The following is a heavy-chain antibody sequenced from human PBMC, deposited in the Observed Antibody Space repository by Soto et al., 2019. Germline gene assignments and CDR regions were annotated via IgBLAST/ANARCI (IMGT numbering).Heavy chain of an antibody. CDR1: GFTFSMYA. D-gene: IGHD1-26*01. J-gene: IGHJ4*03. CDR3: ARVLGTYSRVGTFDY. CDR2: ISYDGSNR. Sequence: GGSLRLSCAASGFTFSMYAVHWVRQAPGKGLEWVAVISYDGSNRYYADSVKGRFTISRDNSKNTLYLQMNSLRAEDTAVYYCARVLGTYSRVGTFDYWGQGTTVTVSS. V-gene: IGHV3-30-3*01.